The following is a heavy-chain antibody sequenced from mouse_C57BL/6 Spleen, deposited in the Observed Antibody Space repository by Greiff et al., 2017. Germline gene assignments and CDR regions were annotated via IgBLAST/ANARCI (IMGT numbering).Heavy chain of an antibody. CDR3: ARSQGGYIDV. V-gene: IGHV7-3*01. CDR2: IRHKANGYTT. J-gene: IGHJ1*03. Sequence: EVKLVESGGGLVQPGGSLSLSCAASGFTFTDYYMSWVRQPPGQALEWLGFIRHKANGYTTASSASVKGRFTISRDNSQSILYLQMDALRAEDSATYYCARSQGGYIDVWGTGTTVTVSS. CDR1: GFTFTDYY.